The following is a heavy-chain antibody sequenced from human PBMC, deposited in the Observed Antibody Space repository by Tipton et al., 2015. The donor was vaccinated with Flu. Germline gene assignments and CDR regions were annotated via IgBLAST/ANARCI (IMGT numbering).Heavy chain of an antibody. CDR1: GFNFDEYA. D-gene: IGHD6-19*01. CDR3: VKDIKRTGWFDDAFDF. CDR2: ISWNSGFI. J-gene: IGHJ3*01. Sequence: SLRLSCTASGFNFDEYAMHWVRQAPGKGLEWVSGISWNSGFIGCADSVKGRFTISRDNAKKSLYLQMNSLRAEDTALYYCVKDIKRTGWFDDAFDFWGQGTMVTVS. V-gene: IGHV3-9*01.